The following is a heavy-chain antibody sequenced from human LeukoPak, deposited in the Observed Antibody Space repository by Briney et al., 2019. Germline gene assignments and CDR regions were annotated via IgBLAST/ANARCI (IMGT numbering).Heavy chain of an antibody. D-gene: IGHD3-10*02. CDR3: ARAPPTTYVYYYYYYMDV. CDR2: IYDSGST. V-gene: IGHV4-39*07. Sequence: SETLSLTCTVSGGSISSSSYYWGWIRQPPGKGLEWIGSIYDSGSTYYNPSLKSRVTISVDTSKNQFSLKLSSVTAADTAVYYCARAPPTTYVYYYYYYMDVWGKGTTVTVSS. CDR1: GGSISSSSYY. J-gene: IGHJ6*03.